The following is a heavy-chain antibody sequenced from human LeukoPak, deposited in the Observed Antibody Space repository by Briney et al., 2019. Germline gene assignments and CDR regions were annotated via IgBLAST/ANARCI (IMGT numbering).Heavy chain of an antibody. CDR2: IYYSGST. Sequence: PSETLSLTCTVSGGSISSYYWSWIRQPPGKGLEWIGYIYYSGSTNYNPSLKSRVTISVDTSKNQFSLKLSSVIAADTAVYYCARRHYYDSSGYFDIWGQGTMVTVSS. CDR1: GGSISSYY. J-gene: IGHJ3*02. CDR3: ARRHYYDSSGYFDI. D-gene: IGHD3-22*01. V-gene: IGHV4-59*01.